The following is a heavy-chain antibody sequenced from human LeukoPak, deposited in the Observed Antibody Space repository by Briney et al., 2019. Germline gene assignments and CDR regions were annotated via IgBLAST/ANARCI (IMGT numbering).Heavy chain of an antibody. J-gene: IGHJ4*02. CDR2: ITGSGGST. Sequence: GGSLRLSCAASGFTFSSYAMSWVRQAPGKGLEWVSAITGSGGSTFYADSVKGRFTISRDNSKNTLFLQMASLRADDTAVYYCAKPMREGNYGDHLIWGQGTLVTVSS. D-gene: IGHD4-17*01. CDR3: AKPMREGNYGDHLI. CDR1: GFTFSSYA. V-gene: IGHV3-23*01.